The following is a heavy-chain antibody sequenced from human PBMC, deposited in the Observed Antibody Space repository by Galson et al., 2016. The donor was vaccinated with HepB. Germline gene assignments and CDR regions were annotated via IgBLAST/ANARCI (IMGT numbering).Heavy chain of an antibody. CDR3: ARDGGSQYYDFGSGYHWFDP. J-gene: IGHJ5*02. Sequence: SLRLSCAASGFIVTSNYMSWVRPAPGKGLEWVSVIYSGGSTNYAEPVTGRFTISRDNSKNTLYLQMNSLRPEDTAVYYCARDGGSQYYDFGSGYHWFDPWDQGTLVTVSS. V-gene: IGHV3-53*01. CDR2: IYSGGST. CDR1: GFIVTSNY. D-gene: IGHD3-3*01.